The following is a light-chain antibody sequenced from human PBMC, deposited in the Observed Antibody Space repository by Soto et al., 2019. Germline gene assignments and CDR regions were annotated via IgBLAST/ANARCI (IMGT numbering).Light chain of an antibody. CDR3: QQRSNWPRT. V-gene: IGKV3-11*01. Sequence: EGVLTQSPATLSLSPGERATLSCRASQSVNSYLAWYQQKPGQAPRLLIYDASNRATGIPARFSGSGSGTDFTLTISSLEPEDFAVYYCQQRSNWPRTFGQGTKVDIK. J-gene: IGKJ1*01. CDR1: QSVNSY. CDR2: DAS.